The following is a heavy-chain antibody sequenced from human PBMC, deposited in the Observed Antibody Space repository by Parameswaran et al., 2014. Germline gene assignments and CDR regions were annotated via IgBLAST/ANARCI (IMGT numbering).Heavy chain of an antibody. CDR2: ISNDGNNN. V-gene: IGHV3-30-3*01. Sequence: WIRQPPGKGLDCVTIISNDGNNNYYADSVKGRFTISRDNSKNTVYLQMNSLTSEDTAVYYCARENDYGDYVDAFDIWGHGTMVTVSS. D-gene: IGHD4-17*01. J-gene: IGHJ3*02. CDR3: ARENDYGDYVDAFDI.